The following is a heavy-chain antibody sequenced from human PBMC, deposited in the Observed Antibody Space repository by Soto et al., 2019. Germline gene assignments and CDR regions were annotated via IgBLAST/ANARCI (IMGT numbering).Heavy chain of an antibody. CDR1: GATFDTYT. D-gene: IGHD3-16*01. V-gene: IGHV1-69*12. Sequence: QVQLVQSGTEVRKPGSSVNVSCQASGATFDTYTFSWVRQAPGQGLQWMGEIIPMFRTTNYAPRFQGSLTLTADDSTRIVYMELNSLTFEDTAVYYCAGGVGGADAFELWGQGTMIAVSS. J-gene: IGHJ3*01. CDR3: AGGVGGADAFEL. CDR2: IIPMFRTT.